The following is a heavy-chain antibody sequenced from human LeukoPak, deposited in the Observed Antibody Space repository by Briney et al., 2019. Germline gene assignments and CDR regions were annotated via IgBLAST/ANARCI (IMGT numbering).Heavy chain of an antibody. CDR1: GYTFTNYW. D-gene: IGHD7-27*01. CDR2: IYPADSDT. J-gene: IGHJ3*02. CDR3: ARRRGDGTFEI. V-gene: IGHV5-51*01. Sequence: GESLKISCKGSGYTFTNYWNAWVRQMPGKGLEWMGIIYPADSDTRYSLSFQGQVTISADKSISTAYLQWISLKASDTAMYYCARRRGDGTFEIWGQGTMVTVSS.